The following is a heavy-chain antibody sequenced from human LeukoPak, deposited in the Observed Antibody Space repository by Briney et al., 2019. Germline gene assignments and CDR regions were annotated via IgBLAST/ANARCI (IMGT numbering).Heavy chain of an antibody. CDR1: GFTFSNYA. V-gene: IGHV3-23*01. CDR2: ISRSGGRT. CDR3: ARDHSGTFDFDY. J-gene: IGHJ4*02. Sequence: GGSLRLSCAASGFTFSNYAMGWVRRAPGKGLEWVSAISRSGGRTYYADSVKGRFTISRDISKNTLYLKMNTLRADDTAVYYCARDHSGTFDFDYWGQGTLVTVSS. D-gene: IGHD1-26*01.